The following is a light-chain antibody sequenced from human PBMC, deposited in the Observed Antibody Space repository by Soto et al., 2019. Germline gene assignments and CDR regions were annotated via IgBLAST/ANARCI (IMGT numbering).Light chain of an antibody. CDR2: EVS. Sequence: QSVLTQPPSASGSPGQSVTISCTGTSSDVGGYNYVSWYQQHPGKAPKLTIYEVSKRPSGVPDRFSGSKSGNTASLTVSGLQAEDEDDYYCSSYAGSNNFVFGGGTKLTVL. CDR3: SSYAGSNNFV. J-gene: IGLJ2*01. V-gene: IGLV2-8*01. CDR1: SSDVGGYNY.